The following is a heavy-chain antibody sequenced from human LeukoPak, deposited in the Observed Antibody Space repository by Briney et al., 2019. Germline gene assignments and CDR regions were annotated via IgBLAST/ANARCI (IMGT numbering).Heavy chain of an antibody. CDR1: GFTFSTYA. CDR3: AASSGWYAPFDY. CDR2: ISGNGGST. J-gene: IGHJ4*02. V-gene: IGHV3-23*01. D-gene: IGHD6-19*01. Sequence: GWSLRLSCSASGFTFSTYAMRWVRQAPGKGLECISTISGNGGSTYYADSVKGRFTISRDNSKNTLYLQMNSLRAEDTAVYYCAASSGWYAPFDYWGQGTLVTVSS.